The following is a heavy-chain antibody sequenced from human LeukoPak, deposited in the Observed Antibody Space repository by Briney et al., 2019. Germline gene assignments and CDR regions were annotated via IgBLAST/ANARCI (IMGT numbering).Heavy chain of an antibody. J-gene: IGHJ6*02. CDR2: ITPTSTST. Sequence: GGSLRLSCAASGIAFRSFTMHWVRQAPGKGLEWVSSITPTSTSTVYADSVKGRFTISRDNSKNTLYLQMNSLRAEDTAVYYCARDVSEVYYYYYYGMDVWGQGTTVTVSS. D-gene: IGHD3-3*02. CDR3: ARDVSEVYYYYYYGMDV. V-gene: IGHV3-21*01. CDR1: GIAFRSFT.